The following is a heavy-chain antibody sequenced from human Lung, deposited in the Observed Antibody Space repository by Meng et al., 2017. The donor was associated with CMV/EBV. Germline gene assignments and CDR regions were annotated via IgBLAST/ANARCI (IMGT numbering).Heavy chain of an antibody. CDR3: AKDLGIFGEDPN. J-gene: IGHJ4*02. Sequence: SXAASGFTFDNYAMHWVRQAPGKGLEWVSLISWDGYATYYAESVRGRFTISRDNRKNSLYLQMNSLRAEDTALYYCAKDLGIFGEDPNWGQGTLVTVSS. V-gene: IGHV3-43D*03. D-gene: IGHD3-10*01. CDR2: ISWDGYAT. CDR1: GFTFDNYA.